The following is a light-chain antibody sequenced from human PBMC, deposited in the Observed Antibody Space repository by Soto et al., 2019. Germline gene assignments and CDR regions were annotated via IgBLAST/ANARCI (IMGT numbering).Light chain of an antibody. CDR2: EVN. Sequence: QSVLTQPASVSGSPGQSITISCTGTPSDIGRYNYVSWYQQHPGKAPRLMIYEVNKRPSGVPDRFSGSKSGYTASLTVSGLQTEDEAFYYCSSSAGIYHYLVFGGGTKLTVL. V-gene: IGLV2-8*01. CDR3: SSSAGIYHYLV. CDR1: PSDIGRYNY. J-gene: IGLJ3*02.